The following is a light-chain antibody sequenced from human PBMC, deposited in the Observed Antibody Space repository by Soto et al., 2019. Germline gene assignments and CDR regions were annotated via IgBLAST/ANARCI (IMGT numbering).Light chain of an antibody. CDR3: QQYNSYWT. J-gene: IGKJ1*01. V-gene: IGKV1-5*01. Sequence: DIQMTQSPSTLSASEGDTVTITCRASQTISRWLAWYQQKPGKAPRLLIYTASTLESGVPSRLSASGSGTEFTLTISSLHPDYFATYYCQQYNSYWTFGKGTKVDIK. CDR2: TAS. CDR1: QTISRW.